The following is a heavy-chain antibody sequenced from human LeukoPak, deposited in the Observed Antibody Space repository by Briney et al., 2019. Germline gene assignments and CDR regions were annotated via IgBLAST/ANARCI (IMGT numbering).Heavy chain of an antibody. CDR3: ARPYSNYGSTFLHAFDI. D-gene: IGHD4-11*01. Sequence: ASVKVSCKASGGTFSSYAISWVRQAPGQGLEWMGGIIPIFGTANYAQEFQGRVTITADESTSTAYMELSSLRSEDTAVYYCARPYSNYGSTFLHAFDIWGQGTMVTVSS. V-gene: IGHV1-69*13. CDR1: GGTFSSYA. CDR2: IIPIFGTA. J-gene: IGHJ3*02.